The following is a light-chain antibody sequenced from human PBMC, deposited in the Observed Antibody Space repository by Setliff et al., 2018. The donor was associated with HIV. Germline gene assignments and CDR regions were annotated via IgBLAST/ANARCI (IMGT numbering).Light chain of an antibody. Sequence: QSALAQPASVSGSPGQSVTISCTGTSSDVGAYYYVSWYQQHPAKAPKLILYDVSNRPSGVSNRFSGSKSGASASLAITGLQPEDEGDYYCCSYAGSPLVFGTGTKVTVL. J-gene: IGLJ1*01. CDR3: CSYAGSPLV. CDR2: DVS. V-gene: IGLV2-14*03. CDR1: SSDVGAYYY.